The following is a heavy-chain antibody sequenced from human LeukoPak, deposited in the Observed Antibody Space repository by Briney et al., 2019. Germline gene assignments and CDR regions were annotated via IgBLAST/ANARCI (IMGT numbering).Heavy chain of an antibody. CDR2: FDPEDGET. Sequence: ASVKVSCKVSGYTLTELSMHWVRQAPGKGLEWMGGFDPEDGETIYAQKFQGRVTMTEDTSTDTAYMDLSSLRSEATAVYYCARVLSSDSGSYFRGRVFRFWGQGTLVTVSS. CDR3: ARVLSSDSGSYFRGRVFRF. CDR1: GYTLTELS. D-gene: IGHD1-26*01. V-gene: IGHV1-24*01. J-gene: IGHJ4*02.